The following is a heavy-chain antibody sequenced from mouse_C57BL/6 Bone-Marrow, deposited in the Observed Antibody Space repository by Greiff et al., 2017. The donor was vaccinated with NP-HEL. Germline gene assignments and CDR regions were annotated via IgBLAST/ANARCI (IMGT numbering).Heavy chain of an antibody. Sequence: EVKLVESGGGLAKPGGSLKLSCAASGFTFSSYAMSWVRQTPEKRLEWVATISDGGSYTYYPDNVKGRFTISRDNAKNNLYLQMSHLKSEDTAMYYCARGPNWGQGTLVTVSA. V-gene: IGHV5-4*03. J-gene: IGHJ3*01. CDR3: ARGPN. CDR1: GFTFSSYA. CDR2: ISDGGSYT.